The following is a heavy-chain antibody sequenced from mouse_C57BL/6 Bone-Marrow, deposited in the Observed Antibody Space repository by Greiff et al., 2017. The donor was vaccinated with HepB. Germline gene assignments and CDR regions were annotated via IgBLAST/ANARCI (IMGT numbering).Heavy chain of an antibody. Sequence: EVQLQQSGPGLAKPSQTLSLPCSFTGYSITSDYWNWIRKFPGNKLEYMGYISYSGSTYYNPSLKSRISITRDTSKNQYYLQLNSVTTEDTATYYCARWSIYYYGSSYFDYWGQGTTLTVSS. CDR2: ISYSGST. CDR1: GYSITSDY. V-gene: IGHV3-8*01. D-gene: IGHD1-1*01. J-gene: IGHJ2*01. CDR3: ARWSIYYYGSSYFDY.